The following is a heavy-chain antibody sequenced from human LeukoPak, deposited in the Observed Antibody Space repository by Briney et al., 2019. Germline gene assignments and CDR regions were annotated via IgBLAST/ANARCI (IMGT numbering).Heavy chain of an antibody. CDR2: IYYSGST. J-gene: IGHJ4*02. CDR1: GGSISSSSYY. D-gene: IGHD3-10*01. CDR3: ARGLRTVYTHYYGSGSYQDYFDY. Sequence: SETLSLTCTVSGGSISSSSYYWGWIRQPPGKGLEWIGSIYYSGSTYYNPSLKSRVTISVDTSKNQFSLKLSSVTAADTAVYYCARGLRTVYTHYYGSGSYQDYFDYWGQGTLVTVSS. V-gene: IGHV4-39*01.